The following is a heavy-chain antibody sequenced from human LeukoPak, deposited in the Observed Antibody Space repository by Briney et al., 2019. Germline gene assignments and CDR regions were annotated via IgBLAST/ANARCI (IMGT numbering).Heavy chain of an antibody. J-gene: IGHJ4*02. V-gene: IGHV3-23*01. CDR1: GFTFSSYA. Sequence: GGSLRLSCAASGFTFSSYAMSWVRQAPGKGLEWVSVISGSGYSTYYADSVKGRFTISRDNSKNTLYLQMNSLRAEDTAVYYCAKEGDPRTEDIVVVPAATCDYWGQGTLVTVSA. CDR3: AKEGDPRTEDIVVVPAATCDY. D-gene: IGHD2-2*01. CDR2: ISGSGYST.